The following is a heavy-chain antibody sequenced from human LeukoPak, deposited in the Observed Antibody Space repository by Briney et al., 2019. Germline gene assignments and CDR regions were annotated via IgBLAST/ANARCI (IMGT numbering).Heavy chain of an antibody. J-gene: IGHJ4*02. CDR2: IKQDGSEK. D-gene: IGHD3-10*01. CDR1: GFPFSSHW. V-gene: IGHV3-7*01. Sequence: PGGSLRLSCAASGFPFSSHWLSWFRQSPGKGLEWVAHIKQDGSEKYYVDSVKGRFTISRDNARNSQYLQMNSLRAEDTAVYYCARGTMVRGVIIGYYFDYWGQGTLVTVSS. CDR3: ARGTMVRGVIIGYYFDY.